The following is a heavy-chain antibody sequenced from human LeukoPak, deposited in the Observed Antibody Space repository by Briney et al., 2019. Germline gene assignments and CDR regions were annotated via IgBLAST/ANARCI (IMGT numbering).Heavy chain of an antibody. CDR1: GFIFSSYG. J-gene: IGHJ4*02. V-gene: IGHV3-9*01. CDR3: AKDNAYYFDY. Sequence: GGSLRLSCAASGFIFSSYGMHWVRHAPGKGLEWVSGISWNSGSIGYADSVKGRFTISRDNAKNSLYLEMNSLRAEDTALYYCAKDNAYYFDYWGQGTLVTVSS. CDR2: ISWNSGSI.